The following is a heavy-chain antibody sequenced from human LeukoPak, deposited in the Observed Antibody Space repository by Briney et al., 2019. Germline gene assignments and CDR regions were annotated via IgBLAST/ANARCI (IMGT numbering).Heavy chain of an antibody. CDR2: MNPNSGNT. Sequence: ASVKVSCKASGYTFTSYDINWVRQATGQGLEWVGWMNPNSGNTGYAQKFQGRVTMTRNTSISTAYMELSSLRSEDTAVYYCATNYDILTGYYIFDYWGQGTLVTVSS. CDR1: GYTFTSYD. J-gene: IGHJ4*02. CDR3: ATNYDILTGYYIFDY. V-gene: IGHV1-8*01. D-gene: IGHD3-9*01.